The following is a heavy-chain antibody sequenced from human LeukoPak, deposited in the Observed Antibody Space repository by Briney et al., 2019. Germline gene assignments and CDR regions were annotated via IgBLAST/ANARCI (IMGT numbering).Heavy chain of an antibody. CDR1: GFTFSSYA. J-gene: IGHJ4*02. D-gene: IGHD2-21*01. V-gene: IGHV3-30-3*01. CDR2: ISYDGSNK. Sequence: GGSLRLSCAASGFTFSSYAMHWVRQAPGKGLEWVAVISYDGSNKYYADSVKGRFTISRDNSKNTLYLQMNSLRAEDTAVYYCAKDAPVVVYWGQGTLVTVSS. CDR3: AKDAPVVVY.